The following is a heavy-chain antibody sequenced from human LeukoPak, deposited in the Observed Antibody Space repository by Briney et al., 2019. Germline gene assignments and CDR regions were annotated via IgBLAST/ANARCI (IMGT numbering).Heavy chain of an antibody. Sequence: GRSLRLSCAASGFTFSNYAISWVSQAPGKGLEWVSTISASGSSTYYADSVKGRFTISRDNSKNTVYLQMNSLRVEDTAVYYCANDHLGYCTSTTCPDYWGQGTLVTASS. CDR3: ANDHLGYCTSTTCPDY. V-gene: IGHV3-23*01. D-gene: IGHD2-2*01. CDR2: ISASGSST. J-gene: IGHJ4*02. CDR1: GFTFSNYA.